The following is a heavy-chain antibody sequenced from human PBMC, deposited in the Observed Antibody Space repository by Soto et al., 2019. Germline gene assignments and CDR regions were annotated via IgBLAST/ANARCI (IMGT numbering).Heavy chain of an antibody. D-gene: IGHD2-2*02. J-gene: IGHJ5*02. V-gene: IGHV4-39*01. CDR2: IYYSGST. CDR1: GGSISSSSYY. Sequence: PSETLSLTCTVSGGSISSSSYYWGWIRQPPGKGLEWIGSIYYSGSTYYNPSLKSRVTISVDTSKNQFSLKLSSVTAADTAVYYCARRRGQYCSSTSCYTFFWFDPWGQGTLVTVS. CDR3: ARRRGQYCSSTSCYTFFWFDP.